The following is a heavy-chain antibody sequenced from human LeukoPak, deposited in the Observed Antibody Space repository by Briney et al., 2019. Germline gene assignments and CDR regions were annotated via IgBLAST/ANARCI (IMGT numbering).Heavy chain of an antibody. CDR2: IYSDVST. J-gene: IGHJ6*02. V-gene: IGHV3-53*04. Sequence: GGSLRLSCAASGFAVSSNYMSWVRQAPGKGLEWVSVIYSDVSTYYADSVKGRFTISRHNSKNTLYPQMNSLRAEDTAVYYCARGYSYGSDYYYGMDVWGQGTTVTVSS. CDR3: ARGYSYGSDYYYGMDV. D-gene: IGHD5-18*01. CDR1: GFAVSSNY.